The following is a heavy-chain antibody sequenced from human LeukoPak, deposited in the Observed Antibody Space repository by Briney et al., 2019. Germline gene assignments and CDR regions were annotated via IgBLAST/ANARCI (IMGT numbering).Heavy chain of an antibody. J-gene: IGHJ4*02. CDR1: GYTFTSYY. CDR2: INHSGGST. V-gene: IGHV1-46*03. D-gene: IGHD5-24*01. CDR3: ASFISGDSDGYPLAGSY. Sequence: ASVKVSCKASGYTFTSYYMHWVRQAPGQGLEWMGIINHSGGSTSYAQKFQRRVTMTRDTSTSTVYMELSSLRSEDTAVYYCASFISGDSDGYPLAGSYWGQGTLVTVSS.